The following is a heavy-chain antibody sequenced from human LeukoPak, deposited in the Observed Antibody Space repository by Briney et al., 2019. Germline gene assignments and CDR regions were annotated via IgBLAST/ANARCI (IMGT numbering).Heavy chain of an antibody. V-gene: IGHV3-53*01. J-gene: IGHJ3*02. D-gene: IGHD2-15*01. CDR3: ARARGGKLAFDI. Sequence: GGSLRLSCAASGFSFRSSAMHWVRQAPGKGLEWVSVIYSGGSTYYADSVKGRFTISRDNSKNTLYLQMNSLRAEDTAVYYCARARGGKLAFDIWGQGTMVTVSS. CDR2: IYSGGST. CDR1: GFSFRSSA.